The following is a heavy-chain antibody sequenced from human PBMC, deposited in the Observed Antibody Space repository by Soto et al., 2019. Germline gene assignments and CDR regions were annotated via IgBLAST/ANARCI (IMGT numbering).Heavy chain of an antibody. Sequence: GGSLRLSCAASGFTVSSNYMSWVRQAPGKGLEWVSVIYGGGSTYYADSVKGRFAISRDNSKKTLYLQMNSLRAEDTAVYYCARASRYGDYFDYWGQGTLVTVSS. D-gene: IGHD4-17*01. CDR3: ARASRYGDYFDY. CDR1: GFTVSSNY. CDR2: IYGGGST. J-gene: IGHJ4*02. V-gene: IGHV3-66*01.